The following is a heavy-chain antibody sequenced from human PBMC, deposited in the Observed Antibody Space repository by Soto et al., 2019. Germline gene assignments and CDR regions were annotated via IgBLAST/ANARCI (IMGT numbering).Heavy chain of an antibody. CDR1: GFTFSAYW. V-gene: IGHV3-74*01. D-gene: IGHD5-12*01. Sequence: VQLVESGGGLVQPGGSLRLSCAASGFTFSAYWMHWVRQAPGKGLVWVSRINSDGITTTYADSVKGRFTISRDNAKNTMYLQMNSLRAADTAVYYCARGKPGGYSGYDWSERNYYYYGMDVWGQGTTVTVSS. J-gene: IGHJ6*02. CDR3: ARGKPGGYSGYDWSERNYYYYGMDV. CDR2: INSDGITT.